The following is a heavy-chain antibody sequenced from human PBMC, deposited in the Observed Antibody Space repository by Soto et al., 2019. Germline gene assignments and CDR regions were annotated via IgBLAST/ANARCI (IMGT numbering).Heavy chain of an antibody. J-gene: IGHJ3*02. D-gene: IGHD3-10*01. Sequence: PGVPLRLSRAASGFTFRHYYMSWIRQAPGKGLEWVSYISSSGSTIYYADSVKGRFTISRDNAKNSLYLQMNSLRAEDTAVYYCARDAPDGYGPSGELDIWGQGTMDTV. CDR1: GFTFRHYY. CDR2: ISSSGSTI. V-gene: IGHV3-11*04. CDR3: ARDAPDGYGPSGELDI.